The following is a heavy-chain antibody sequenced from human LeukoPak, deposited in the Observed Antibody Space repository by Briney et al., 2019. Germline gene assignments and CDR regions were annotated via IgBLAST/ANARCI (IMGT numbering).Heavy chain of an antibody. CDR1: GFTFSSYA. D-gene: IGHD6-19*01. CDR2: ISGSGRST. V-gene: IGHV3-23*01. Sequence: GGSLRLSRAASGFTFSSYAMSWVRQAPGKGLEWVSAISGSGRSTYYADSVKGRFTISRDNSKNTLYLQMNSLRAEDTALYYCAKDMPPYGSGEEAFDIWGQGTMVTVSS. J-gene: IGHJ3*02. CDR3: AKDMPPYGSGEEAFDI.